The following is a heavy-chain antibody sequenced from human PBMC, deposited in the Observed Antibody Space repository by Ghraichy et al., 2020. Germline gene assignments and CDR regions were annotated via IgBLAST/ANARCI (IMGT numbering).Heavy chain of an antibody. Sequence: SETLSLTCAVSGGSISSGGYSWSWIRQPPGKGLEWIGYIYHSGSTYYNPSLKSRVTISVDRSKNQFSLKLSSVTSADTAVYYCARSITTGDYFDYWGQGTLVTVSS. V-gene: IGHV4-30-2*01. CDR3: ARSITTGDYFDY. CDR2: IYHSGST. D-gene: IGHD1-1*01. CDR1: GGSISSGGYS. J-gene: IGHJ4*02.